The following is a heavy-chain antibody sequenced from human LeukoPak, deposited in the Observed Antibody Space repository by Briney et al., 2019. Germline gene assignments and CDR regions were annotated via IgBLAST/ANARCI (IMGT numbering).Heavy chain of an antibody. V-gene: IGHV3-74*01. CDR3: AGGRPSGSFSN. J-gene: IGHJ4*02. Sequence: PGGSLRLSCAASGFTFSSYWMHWVRQAPGEGLVWVSRISTDGSTTTYADSVKGRFTTSRDNAKATLYLQMNSLSGEDTAIYYCAGGRPSGSFSNWGQGTLVTVSS. CDR2: ISTDGSTT. D-gene: IGHD1-26*01. CDR1: GFTFSSYW.